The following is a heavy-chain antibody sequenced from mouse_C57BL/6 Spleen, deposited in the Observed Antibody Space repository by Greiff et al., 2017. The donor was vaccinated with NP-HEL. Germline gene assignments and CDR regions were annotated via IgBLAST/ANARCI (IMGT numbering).Heavy chain of an antibody. CDR3: TRALYSNYDWYFDV. V-gene: IGHV5-9-1*02. D-gene: IGHD2-5*01. CDR2: ISSGGDYI. Sequence: EVQRVESGEGLVKPGGSLKLSCAASGFTFSSYAMSWVRQTPEKRLAWVAYISSGGDYIYYADTVKGRFTISRDNARNTLYLQMSSLKSEDTAMYYCTRALYSNYDWYFDVWGTGTTVTVSS. J-gene: IGHJ1*03. CDR1: GFTFSSYA.